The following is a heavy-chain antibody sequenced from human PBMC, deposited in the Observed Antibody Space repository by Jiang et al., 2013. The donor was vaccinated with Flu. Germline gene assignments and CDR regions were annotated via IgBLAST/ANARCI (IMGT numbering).Heavy chain of an antibody. D-gene: IGHD4-17*01. CDR2: ISYDGSNK. V-gene: IGHV3-30*01. CDR3: ARDLPVTTYTHAFDI. J-gene: IGHJ3*02. Sequence: VAVISYDGSNKYYADSVKGRFTISRDNSKNTLYLQMNSLRAEDTAVYYCARDLPVTTYTHAFDIWGPRDNGHRLF.